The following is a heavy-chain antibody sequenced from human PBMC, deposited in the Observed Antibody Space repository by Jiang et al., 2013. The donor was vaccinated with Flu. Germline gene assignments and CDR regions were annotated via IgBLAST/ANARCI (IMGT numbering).Heavy chain of an antibody. J-gene: IGHJ6*02. CDR3: ARDEGSSSWYGDYYGMDV. CDR1: GYTFTGYY. D-gene: IGHD6-13*01. Sequence: SGAELKKPGASVKVSCKASGYTFTGYYMHWVRQAPGQGLEWMGWINPNSGGTNYAQKFQGWVTMTRDTSISTAYMELSRLRSDDTAVYYCARDEGSSSWYGDYYGMDVWGQGTTVTVSS. V-gene: IGHV1-2*04. CDR2: INPNSGGT.